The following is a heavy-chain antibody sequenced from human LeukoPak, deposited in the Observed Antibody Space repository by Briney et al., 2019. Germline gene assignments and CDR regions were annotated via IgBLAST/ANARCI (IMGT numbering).Heavy chain of an antibody. V-gene: IGHV3-23*01. CDR3: AKAQGGMVRGIIGPPDY. CDR2: ISVSGNT. J-gene: IGHJ4*02. D-gene: IGHD3-10*01. Sequence: GGSLRLSCAASGFTLSSYAMSWVRQGPGKGLEWVSAISVSGNTYHADSVKGRFTISRDSSKNTLYLQMNRLRAEDTAVYYCAKAQGGMVRGIIGPPDYWGQGTLVTVSS. CDR1: GFTLSSYA.